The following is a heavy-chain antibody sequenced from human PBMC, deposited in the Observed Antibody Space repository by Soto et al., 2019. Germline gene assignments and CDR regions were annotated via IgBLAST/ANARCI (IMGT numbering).Heavy chain of an antibody. Sequence: SETLSLTXAVYGGSFSGYYWSWIRQPPGKGLEWIGEINHSGSTNYNPSLKSRVTISVDTSKNQFSLKLSSVTAADTAVYYCATYFKWELLGWGQGTLVTVSS. CDR1: GGSFSGYY. CDR3: ATYFKWELLG. J-gene: IGHJ4*02. D-gene: IGHD1-26*01. V-gene: IGHV4-34*01. CDR2: INHSGST.